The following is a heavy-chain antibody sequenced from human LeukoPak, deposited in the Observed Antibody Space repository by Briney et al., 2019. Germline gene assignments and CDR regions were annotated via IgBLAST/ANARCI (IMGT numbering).Heavy chain of an antibody. CDR2: IYYSGST. D-gene: IGHD5-12*01. Sequence: SGTLSLTCTVSGGSISSYYWSWIRQPPGKGLEWIGYIYYSGSTNYNPSLKSRVTISVDTSKNQFSLKLSSVTAADTAVYYCARSNRGWLRVWDYYYYMDVWGKGTTVTVSS. CDR1: GGSISSYY. CDR3: ARSNRGWLRVWDYYYYMDV. J-gene: IGHJ6*03. V-gene: IGHV4-59*01.